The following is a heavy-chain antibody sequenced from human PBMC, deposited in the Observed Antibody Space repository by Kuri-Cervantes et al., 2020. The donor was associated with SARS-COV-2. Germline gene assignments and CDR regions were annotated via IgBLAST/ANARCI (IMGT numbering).Heavy chain of an antibody. Sequence: ASVKVSCKASGYTFTGYYMHWVRQAPGQGLEWMGWINPNSGGTNYAQKFQGRVTMTRDTSISTAYMELSRLRSDDTAVYYCARVIRSVNYYGMDVWGQGTTVTVSS. D-gene: IGHD3-3*02. V-gene: IGHV1-2*02. CDR2: INPNSGGT. CDR1: GYTFTGYY. CDR3: ARVIRSVNYYGMDV. J-gene: IGHJ6*02.